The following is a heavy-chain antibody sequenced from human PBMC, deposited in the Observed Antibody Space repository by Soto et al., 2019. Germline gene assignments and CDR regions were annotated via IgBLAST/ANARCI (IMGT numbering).Heavy chain of an antibody. D-gene: IGHD5-12*01. V-gene: IGHV1-69*12. Sequence: QVQLVQSGAEVKKPGSSVKVSCKASGGTFSNYPVSWVRQAPGQGLEWMGGIIPIFGTVNYAQKFQGGLTITADESPSTACMELSSLRSEDTAVYYCARGNHRWLQLWYFDLWGRGTLVTVSS. CDR3: ARGNHRWLQLWYFDL. CDR1: GGTFSNYP. J-gene: IGHJ2*01. CDR2: IIPIFGTV.